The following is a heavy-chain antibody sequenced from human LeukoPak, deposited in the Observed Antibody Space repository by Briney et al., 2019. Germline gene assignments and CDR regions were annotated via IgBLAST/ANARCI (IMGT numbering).Heavy chain of an antibody. J-gene: IGHJ4*02. CDR2: IKQDGSEK. Sequence: GGSLRLSCTASGFTFGDYAMSWVRQAPGKGLEWVANIKQDGSEKYYVDSVKGRFTISRDNAKNSLYLQMNSLRAEDTAVYYCASIAHPFDYWGQGTLVTVSS. V-gene: IGHV3-7*01. CDR3: ASIAHPFDY. CDR1: GFTFGDYA. D-gene: IGHD2-15*01.